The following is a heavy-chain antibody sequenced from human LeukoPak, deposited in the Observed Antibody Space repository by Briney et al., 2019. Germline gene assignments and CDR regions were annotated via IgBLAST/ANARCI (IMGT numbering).Heavy chain of an antibody. CDR1: GGSISSTSYY. J-gene: IGHJ3*02. Sequence: LETLSLTCTVSGGSISSTSYYWSWIRQPPGKGLEWIGYIYYSGSTNYNPSLKSRVTISIDTSKNQFSLKLSSVTAADTAVYYCARNGGSYTFDIWGQGTMVTVSS. V-gene: IGHV4-61*01. D-gene: IGHD1-26*01. CDR3: ARNGGSYTFDI. CDR2: IYYSGST.